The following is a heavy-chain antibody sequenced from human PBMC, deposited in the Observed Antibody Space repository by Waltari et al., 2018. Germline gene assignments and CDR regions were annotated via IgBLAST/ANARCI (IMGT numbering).Heavy chain of an antibody. D-gene: IGHD2-21*02. V-gene: IGHV3-30-3*01. CDR2: ISFDGSTK. CDR3: ARGGVDTSMTATY. J-gene: IGHJ4*02. CDR1: GLTLGRYG. Sequence: QVELVESGGGVVQPGRSLRLSCAASGLTLGRYGMHWVRQAPGKGLGGVEVISFDGSTKYYADSVKGRFTISRDNSKSTLYLQMNSLRVEDTAVYYCARGGVDTSMTATYWGQGTLVTVS.